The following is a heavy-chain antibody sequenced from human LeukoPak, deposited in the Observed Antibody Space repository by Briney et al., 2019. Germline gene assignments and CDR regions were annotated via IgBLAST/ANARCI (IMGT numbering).Heavy chain of an antibody. CDR1: GFTVSSNY. CDR3: ASSIAAAGRLAY. D-gene: IGHD6-13*01. Sequence: RPGGSLRLSCAASGFTVSSNYMSWVRQAPGKGLEWVSVIYSGGSTYYADSVKGRFTISRDNSKNTLYLQMNSLRAEDTAVYYCASSIAAAGRLAYWGQGTLVTVSS. J-gene: IGHJ4*02. V-gene: IGHV3-66*01. CDR2: IYSGGST.